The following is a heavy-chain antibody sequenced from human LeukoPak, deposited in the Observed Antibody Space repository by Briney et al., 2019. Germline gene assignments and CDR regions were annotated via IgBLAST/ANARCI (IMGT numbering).Heavy chain of an antibody. J-gene: IGHJ5*02. CDR1: GGSFSGYY. V-gene: IGHV4-34*01. CDR3: AREMATIADL. Sequence: PSETLSLTCAVYGGSFSGYYWSWIRQPPGKGLEWIGEINHSGSTNYNPSLKSRVTISVDTSKNQFSLKLSSVTAADTAVYYCAREMATIADLWGQGTLVTVSS. CDR2: INHSGST. D-gene: IGHD5-24*01.